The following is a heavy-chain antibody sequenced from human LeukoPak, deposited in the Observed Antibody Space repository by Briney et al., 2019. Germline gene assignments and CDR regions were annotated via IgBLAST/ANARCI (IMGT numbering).Heavy chain of an antibody. J-gene: IGHJ6*03. V-gene: IGHV3-23*01. D-gene: IGHD3-10*01. CDR2: TSGSGGST. Sequence: YPGGSLRLSCAASGFTFSSYAMSWVRQAPGKGLEWVSATSGSGGSTYYADSVKGRFTISRDNSKNTLYLQMNSLRAEDTAVYYCAKRRGFYYYMDVWGKGTTVTVSS. CDR3: AKRRGFYYYMDV. CDR1: GFTFSSYA.